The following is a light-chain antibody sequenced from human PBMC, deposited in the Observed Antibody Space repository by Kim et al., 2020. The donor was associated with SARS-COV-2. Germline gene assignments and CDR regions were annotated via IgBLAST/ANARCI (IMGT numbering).Light chain of an antibody. CDR3: SSYTSSSRV. V-gene: IGLV2-14*03. Sequence: PGQSITSSCTGTSSDVGGYNYVSWYQQHPGKAPKLMIYDVSNRPSGVSNRFSGSKSGNTASLTISGLQAEDEADYYCSSYTSSSRVFGGGTQLTVL. CDR2: DVS. J-gene: IGLJ3*02. CDR1: SSDVGGYNY.